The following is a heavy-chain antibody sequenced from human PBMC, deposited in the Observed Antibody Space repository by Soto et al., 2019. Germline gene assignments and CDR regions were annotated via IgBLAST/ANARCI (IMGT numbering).Heavy chain of an antibody. CDR3: GTDQWGGAFDI. J-gene: IGHJ3*02. Sequence: GGSLRLSCAASGFTLSTYWMAWLRQTPGKGLEFVANTRQDGNEINYMDSVKGRFTISRDNAKNLLFLQMDSLRDDDTAVYYCGTDQWGGAFDIGGQGTMVTVSS. V-gene: IGHV3-7*01. D-gene: IGHD3-10*01. CDR1: GFTLSTYW. CDR2: TRQDGNEI.